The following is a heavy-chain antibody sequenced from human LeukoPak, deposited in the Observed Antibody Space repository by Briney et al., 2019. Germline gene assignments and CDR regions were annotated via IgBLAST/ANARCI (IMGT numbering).Heavy chain of an antibody. Sequence: GSSVKVSCKASGGTFSSYAISWVRQAPGQGLEWMGGIIPIFGTANYAQKFQGRVTITADKSTSTAYKELSSLRSEDTAVYYCARGYFYCSGGSCYPYYFDYWGQGTLVTVSS. CDR3: ARGYFYCSGGSCYPYYFDY. D-gene: IGHD2-15*01. J-gene: IGHJ4*02. CDR1: GGTFSSYA. CDR2: IIPIFGTA. V-gene: IGHV1-69*06.